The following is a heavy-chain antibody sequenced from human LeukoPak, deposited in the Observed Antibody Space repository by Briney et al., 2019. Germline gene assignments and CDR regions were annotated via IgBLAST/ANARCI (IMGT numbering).Heavy chain of an antibody. CDR2: ISYDGSDK. Sequence: QPGRSLRLSCAASGFTFTNYGMHWVRQAPGKGLEWVALISYDGSDKNYADSVKGRFTISRDNSKNTLYMQMNSLRAEDTAVYYCARGKVGATPYFDYWGQGTLVTVSS. CDR3: ARGKVGATPYFDY. V-gene: IGHV3-30*03. CDR1: GFTFTNYG. D-gene: IGHD1-26*01. J-gene: IGHJ4*02.